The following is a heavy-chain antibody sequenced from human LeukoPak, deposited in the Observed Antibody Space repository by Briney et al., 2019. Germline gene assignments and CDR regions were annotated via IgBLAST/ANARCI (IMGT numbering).Heavy chain of an antibody. J-gene: IGHJ4*02. D-gene: IGHD1-26*01. V-gene: IGHV4-59*01. CDR1: GDSISNAY. CDR3: ARRLEGAFLDY. Sequence: SETLSLTCTVSGDSISNAYWSWIRQPPGKALEWIGYIYYSGIIKYNPSLKSRVTISVDTSKNQFSLKLSSVTAADTAVYYCARRLEGAFLDYWGQGTLVTVSS. CDR2: IYYSGII.